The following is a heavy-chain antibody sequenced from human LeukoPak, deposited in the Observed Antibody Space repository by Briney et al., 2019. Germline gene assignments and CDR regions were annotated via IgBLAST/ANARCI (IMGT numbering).Heavy chain of an antibody. CDR2: INPNSGNR. Sequence: ASVKVSCKSSGYTFTTLDINWVRPATGQGLEWMGWINPNSGNRGYAQKFHGRVTITRDTSMSTAYMELSSLRSEDAAVYYCARGNYYDSSGYSHDAFDIWGQGTMVTVSS. V-gene: IGHV1-8*03. CDR1: GYTFTTLD. D-gene: IGHD3-22*01. J-gene: IGHJ3*02. CDR3: ARGNYYDSSGYSHDAFDI.